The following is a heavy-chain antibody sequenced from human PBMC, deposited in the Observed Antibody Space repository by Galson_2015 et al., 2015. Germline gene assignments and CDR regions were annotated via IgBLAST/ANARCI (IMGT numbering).Heavy chain of an antibody. V-gene: IGHV3-21*01. CDR1: GFTFSSYS. D-gene: IGHD7-27*01. CDR2: ISSRSNYI. Sequence: SLRLSCAASGFTFSSYSMNWVRQAPAKGLEWVSYISSRSNYIYDADSVKGRFTISRDNAKNSLYLQMNSLRAEDTAVYYCAREINWGYAFDIWGQWTMVTVSS. CDR3: AREINWGYAFDI. J-gene: IGHJ3*02.